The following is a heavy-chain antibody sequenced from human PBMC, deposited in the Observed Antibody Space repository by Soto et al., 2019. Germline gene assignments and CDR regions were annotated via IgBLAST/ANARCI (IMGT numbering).Heavy chain of an antibody. Sequence: QVQLVQSGAEVKKPGASVKVSCKASGYTFTSDGVSWVRQAPGQGLEWMVWISGYNGNTNYAKRFRDRVTLTTDTSTSTAYMELRSLRSDDSAVYYCARDAHCGGAPGCRAMDVWGQGTTITVSS. CDR1: GYTFTSDG. V-gene: IGHV1-18*04. D-gene: IGHD2-21*01. CDR3: ARDAHCGGAPGCRAMDV. CDR2: ISGYNGNT. J-gene: IGHJ6*02.